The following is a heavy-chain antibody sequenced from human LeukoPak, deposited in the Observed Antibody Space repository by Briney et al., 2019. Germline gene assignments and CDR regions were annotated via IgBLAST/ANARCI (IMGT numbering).Heavy chain of an antibody. J-gene: IGHJ5*02. CDR1: GFTFNNFA. D-gene: IGHD5-12*01. V-gene: IGHV3-23*01. CDR3: AKDGRYSGYDFAES. Sequence: GSLRLSCTASGFTFNNFAMSWVRQAPGEGLEWLASLTGSGHQIYYADSVRGRFTISRDNSENTLYLDMNNLRAEDTAIYYCAKDGRYSGYDFAESWGQGTVVIASS. CDR2: LTGSGHQI.